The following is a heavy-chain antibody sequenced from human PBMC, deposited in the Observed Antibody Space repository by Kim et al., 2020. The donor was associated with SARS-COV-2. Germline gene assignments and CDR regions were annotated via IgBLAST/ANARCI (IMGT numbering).Heavy chain of an antibody. D-gene: IGHD6-19*01. CDR3: ARVRGQWLPRAFDI. V-gene: IGHV3-23*01. CDR2: ISGSGGST. CDR1: GFTFSSYA. J-gene: IGHJ3*02. Sequence: GGSLRLSCAASGFTFSSYAMSWVRQAPGKGLEWVSSISGSGGSTYYADSVKGRFTISRDNTKNTLYLQMNSLRAEDTAVYYCARVRGQWLPRAFDIWGHGTMVTVSS.